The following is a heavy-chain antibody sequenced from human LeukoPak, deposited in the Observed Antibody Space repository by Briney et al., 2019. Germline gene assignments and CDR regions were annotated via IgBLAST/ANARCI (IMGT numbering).Heavy chain of an antibody. J-gene: IGHJ3*02. Sequence: VASVKVSCKASGYTFTGYYMHWVRQAPGQGLEWMGWINPNSGGTNYAQKFQGRVTMARDTSISTAYMELSRLRSDDTAVYYCARDLRSYDAFDIWGQGTMVTVSS. CDR1: GYTFTGYY. CDR3: ARDLRSYDAFDI. V-gene: IGHV1-2*02. D-gene: IGHD5/OR15-5a*01. CDR2: INPNSGGT.